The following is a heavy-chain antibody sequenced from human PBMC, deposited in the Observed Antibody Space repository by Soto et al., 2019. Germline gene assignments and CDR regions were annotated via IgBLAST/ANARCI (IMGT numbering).Heavy chain of an antibody. V-gene: IGHV3-30*04. D-gene: IGHD2-21*02. Sequence: QVQLVASGGGMVQPGTSLRLSCAASGFTFNSLSLHWVRQRPDKGLEWVAVISHDGRVRFYADFVKGRFTVSRDNSKNTIYLQVNSLRAEDTGVYYCAREPYGDSQYFDYWGQGTLVTVSS. CDR1: GFTFNSLS. CDR2: ISHDGRVR. CDR3: AREPYGDSQYFDY. J-gene: IGHJ4*02.